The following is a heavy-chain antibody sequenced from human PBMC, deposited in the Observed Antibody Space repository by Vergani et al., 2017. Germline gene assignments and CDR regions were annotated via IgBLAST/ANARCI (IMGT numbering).Heavy chain of an antibody. CDR2: IYYSGST. V-gene: IGHV4-39*01. CDR1: GGFISTSSYY. CDR3: AGHWNVRWYFDL. D-gene: IGHD3-10*02. J-gene: IGHJ2*01. Sequence: QLQLQESGPGLVKPSETLSLTCTVSGGFISTSSYYWGWIRQPPGKGLEWIGSIYYSGSTYYNPSLKRRVTISVDTSKNQFSLKLSSVTAADTAVYYCAGHWNVRWYFDLWGRGTLVTVSS.